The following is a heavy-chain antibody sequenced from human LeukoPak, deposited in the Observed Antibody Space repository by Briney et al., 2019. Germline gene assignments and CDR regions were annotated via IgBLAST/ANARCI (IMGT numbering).Heavy chain of an antibody. J-gene: IGHJ4*02. Sequence: GGSLRLSCAASGFTFSSYAMHWVRQAPGKGLEWVAVISYDGSNKYYADSVKGRFTISRDNSMNTLYLQMNSLRAEDTAVYYCARTLYYYDSSGYYPDKPFDYWGQGTLVTVSS. CDR2: ISYDGSNK. CDR3: ARTLYYYDSSGYYPDKPFDY. V-gene: IGHV3-30-3*01. CDR1: GFTFSSYA. D-gene: IGHD3-22*01.